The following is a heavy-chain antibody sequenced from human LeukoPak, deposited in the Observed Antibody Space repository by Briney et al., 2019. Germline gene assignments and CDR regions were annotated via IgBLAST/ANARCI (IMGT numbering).Heavy chain of an antibody. Sequence: PGGSLRLSCAASGSTFSSYSMNWVRQAPGKGLEWVAVISYDGSNKYYADSVKGRFTISRDNSKNTLYLQMNSLRAEDTAVYYCAKDKQWLAGRYYGMDVWGQGTTVTVSS. CDR2: ISYDGSNK. CDR3: AKDKQWLAGRYYGMDV. D-gene: IGHD6-19*01. CDR1: GSTFSSYS. V-gene: IGHV3-30*18. J-gene: IGHJ6*02.